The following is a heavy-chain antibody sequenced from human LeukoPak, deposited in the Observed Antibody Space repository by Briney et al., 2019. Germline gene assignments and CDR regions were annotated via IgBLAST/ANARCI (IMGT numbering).Heavy chain of an antibody. Sequence: GGSLRLSCAASGFTFSSYSMNWVRQAPGKGLEWVSSISSSSSYIYYADSVKGRFTISRDDAKNSLYLQMNSLRAEDTAVYYCARDPVAALIDYWGQGTLVTVSS. CDR1: GFTFSSYS. CDR3: ARDPVAALIDY. V-gene: IGHV3-21*01. D-gene: IGHD6-19*01. J-gene: IGHJ4*02. CDR2: ISSSSSYI.